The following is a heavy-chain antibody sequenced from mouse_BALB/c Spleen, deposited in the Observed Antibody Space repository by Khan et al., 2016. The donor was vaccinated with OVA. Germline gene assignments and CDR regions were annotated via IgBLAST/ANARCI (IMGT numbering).Heavy chain of an antibody. Sequence: EVQLQESGPGLLKPSQSLSLTCTVTGYSITSDYAWNWIRQFPGNKLECMAYISYSGSTTYSPSLRSRTTITRDTSKDQFFLQLNSVTTEDTATYYCASERLLLRYPGYFGYWGQGTTLTVSS. J-gene: IGHJ2*01. D-gene: IGHD1-1*01. V-gene: IGHV3-2*02. CDR3: ASERLLLRYPGYFGY. CDR2: ISYSGST. CDR1: GYSITSDYA.